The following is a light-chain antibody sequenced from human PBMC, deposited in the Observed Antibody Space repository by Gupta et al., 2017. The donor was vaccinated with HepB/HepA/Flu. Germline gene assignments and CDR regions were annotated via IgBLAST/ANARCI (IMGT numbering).Light chain of an antibody. J-gene: IGKJ1*01. CDR2: KVS. CDR1: QSLVHTDGYIY. V-gene: IGKV2-30*02. CDR3: MQGTFLRT. Sequence: EVVMTQSPLSLPVTLGQSASISCKSSQSLVHTDGYIYLNWLHQRPGQSPRRLIYKVSNRDSGVTDRFSGSGAGNDFTLNSSGVEDEDVGVYYCMQGTFLRTFGQGTKVEI.